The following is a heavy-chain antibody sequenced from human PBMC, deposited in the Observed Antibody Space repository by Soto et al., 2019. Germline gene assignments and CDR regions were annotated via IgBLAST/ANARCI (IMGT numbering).Heavy chain of an antibody. D-gene: IGHD3-10*01. J-gene: IGHJ4*02. CDR3: ARGRASGSYYLLDY. CDR1: GDTFTTYD. V-gene: IGHV1-8*01. Sequence: ASVKVSCKASGDTFTTYDINWVRQATGHGLEWMGWINPNSGNIGYAQRFQGRVTMTRDTAIRTAYMEVSSLRSGDTAVYYCARGRASGSYYLLDYWGQGTLVTVSS. CDR2: INPNSGNI.